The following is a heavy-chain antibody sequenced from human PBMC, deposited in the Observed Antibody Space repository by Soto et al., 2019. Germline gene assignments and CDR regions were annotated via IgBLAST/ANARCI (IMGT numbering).Heavy chain of an antibody. V-gene: IGHV4-39*01. CDR1: GGSISSSSYY. Sequence: PSETLSLTCTVSGGSISSSSYYWGWIRQPPGKGLEWIGSIYYSGSTYYNPSLKSRVTISVDTSKNQFSLKLSSVTAADTAVYYCARTIFGVVTIDYWGQGTLVTVSS. CDR2: IYYSGST. J-gene: IGHJ4*02. D-gene: IGHD3-3*01. CDR3: ARTIFGVVTIDY.